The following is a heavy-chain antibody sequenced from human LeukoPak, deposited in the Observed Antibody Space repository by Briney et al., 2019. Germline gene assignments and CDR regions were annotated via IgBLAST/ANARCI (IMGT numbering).Heavy chain of an antibody. V-gene: IGHV4-59*01. CDR3: ARGYGDYFNY. CDR2: IYYSGST. CDR1: GGSISGYY. Sequence: PSETLSLTCTVSGGSISGYYWSWIRQPPGKGLEWIGYIYYSGSTNYNPSLKSRVTISVDTSKNQFSLKLSSVTAADTAVYYCARGYGDYFNYWGQGTLVTVSS. J-gene: IGHJ4*02. D-gene: IGHD4-17*01.